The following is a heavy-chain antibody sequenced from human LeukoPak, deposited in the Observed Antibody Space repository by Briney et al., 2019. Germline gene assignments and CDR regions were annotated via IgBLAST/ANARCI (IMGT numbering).Heavy chain of an antibody. Sequence: GGSLRLSCAVFGFTSRSYAMTWVRQAPGKGLEWVSAMSGSGGSTHYADSVKGRFTISRDSSKNTLYLQMNSLRAEDTAVYYCAKGRSGTYYYYGMDVWGQGTTVTVSS. CDR3: AKGRSGTYYYYGMDV. D-gene: IGHD3-10*01. CDR2: MSGSGGST. V-gene: IGHV3-23*01. CDR1: GFTSRSYA. J-gene: IGHJ6*02.